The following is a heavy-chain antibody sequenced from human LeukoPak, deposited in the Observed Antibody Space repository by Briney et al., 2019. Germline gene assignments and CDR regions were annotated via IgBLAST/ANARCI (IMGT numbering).Heavy chain of an antibody. V-gene: IGHV1-24*01. Sequence: ASVKVSCKVSGYTLTELSMHWVRQAPGKGLEWMGGFDPEDGETIYAQKFQGRVTMTEDTSTDTAYMELSSLRSEDTAVYYCASNPYYYDSSGYYSHYYYYYGMDVWGQGTTVTVSS. J-gene: IGHJ6*02. CDR1: GYTLTELS. CDR3: ASNPYYYDSSGYYSHYYYYYGMDV. D-gene: IGHD3-22*01. CDR2: FDPEDGET.